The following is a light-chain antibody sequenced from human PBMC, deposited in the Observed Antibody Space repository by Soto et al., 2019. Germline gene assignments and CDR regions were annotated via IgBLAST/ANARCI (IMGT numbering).Light chain of an antibody. CDR2: GVS. CDR1: QSVSSNY. CDR3: EQYGSSTRT. J-gene: IGKJ1*01. V-gene: IGKV3-20*01. Sequence: EIVFTQSPGTLSLSPGERATLSCRASQSVSSNYFAWYQQKPGQAPRLLIYGVSSRATGIPDRFSGSGSGTDCTLTISRLEPEDVAVDYCEQYGSSTRTFGQGTKVDIK.